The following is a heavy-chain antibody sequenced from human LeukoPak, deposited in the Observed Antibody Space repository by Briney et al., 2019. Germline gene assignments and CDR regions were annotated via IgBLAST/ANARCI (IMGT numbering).Heavy chain of an antibody. CDR2: IYSGGNT. CDR1: GFTVSSHY. CDR3: ARGGENSGYDYGFGFDY. J-gene: IGHJ4*02. Sequence: PGGSLRLSCAASGFTVSSHYMNWVRQAPGKGLEWVSIIYSGGNTYYADSVKGRFTISRDNSKNTLYLQMNSLRAEDTAVYYCARGGENSGYDYGFGFDYWGQGTLVTVSS. D-gene: IGHD3-22*01. V-gene: IGHV3-66*01.